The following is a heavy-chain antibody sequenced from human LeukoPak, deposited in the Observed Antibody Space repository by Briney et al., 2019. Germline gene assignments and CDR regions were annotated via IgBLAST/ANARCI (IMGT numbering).Heavy chain of an antibody. CDR2: ISSSGSTI. CDR3: ARVRGTAMVADYYYMDV. J-gene: IGHJ6*03. D-gene: IGHD5-18*01. Sequence: PGGSLRLSCAASGFTFSSYSMNWVRQAPGKGLEWVSYISSSGSTIYYADSVKGRFTISRDNAKNSLYLQMNSLRAEDTAVYYCARVRGTAMVADYYYMDVWGKGTTVTVSS. CDR1: GFTFSSYS. V-gene: IGHV3-48*04.